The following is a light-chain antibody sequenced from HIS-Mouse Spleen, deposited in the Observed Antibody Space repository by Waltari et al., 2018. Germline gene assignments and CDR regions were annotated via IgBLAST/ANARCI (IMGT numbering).Light chain of an antibody. Sequence: QSALTQPASVSGSPGQSITISCTGTSSDVGGYNYVSWYQQHPGKAPKLMIYDVSKRPSGVSNRFSGSKSGTTASLTISGLQAEDEADYYCSSYTSSSFNVVFGGGTKLTVL. CDR2: DVS. CDR1: SSDVGGYNY. J-gene: IGLJ2*01. V-gene: IGLV2-14*03. CDR3: SSYTSSSFNVV.